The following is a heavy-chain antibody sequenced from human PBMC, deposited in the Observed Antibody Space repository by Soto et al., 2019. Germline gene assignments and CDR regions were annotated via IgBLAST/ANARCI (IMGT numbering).Heavy chain of an antibody. D-gene: IGHD3-10*01. CDR2: ISSRSNFI. J-gene: IGHJ6*02. Sequence: DVQLVESGGGLVRPGGSLRLSCEASGFIFGNYSMNWVRQAPGKGLEWVSSISSRSNFIYYADSLRGRVTISRDNTQNSLHLQMNSLRVEDTAIYYCARVQKLYGNSVYYYGMDVWGQGTTVTVS. CDR3: ARVQKLYGNSVYYYGMDV. CDR1: GFIFGNYS. V-gene: IGHV3-21*01.